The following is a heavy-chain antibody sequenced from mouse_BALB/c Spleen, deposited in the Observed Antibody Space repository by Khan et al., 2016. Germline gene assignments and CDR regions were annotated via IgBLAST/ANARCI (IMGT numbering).Heavy chain of an antibody. CDR3: TRWGLRRGAMDY. V-gene: IGHV1S81*02. CDR2: INPSNGGT. J-gene: IGHJ4*01. CDR1: GYTFTSYY. D-gene: IGHD2-4*01. Sequence: QVQLQQSGAELVKPGASVKLSCKASGYTFTSYYMYWVKQRPGQGLEWIGEINPSNGGTNFNEKFKSKATLTVDKSSSTAYMQLSSLTSEDSAVYYCTRWGLRRGAMDYWGQGTSVTVSS.